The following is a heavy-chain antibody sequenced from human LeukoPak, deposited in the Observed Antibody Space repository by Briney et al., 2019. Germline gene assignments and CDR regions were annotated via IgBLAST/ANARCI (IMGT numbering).Heavy chain of an antibody. CDR1: GITFSSYE. CDR3: AREVGYLGLYSYYGMDV. D-gene: IGHD3-16*02. CDR2: ISSSGSTI. Sequence: GGSLRLSCAASGITFSSYEMNWVRQAPGKGLEWVSYISSSGSTIYYADSVKGRFTISRDNAKNSLYLQMNSLRAEDTAVYYCAREVGYLGLYSYYGMDVWGQGTTVTVSS. J-gene: IGHJ6*02. V-gene: IGHV3-48*03.